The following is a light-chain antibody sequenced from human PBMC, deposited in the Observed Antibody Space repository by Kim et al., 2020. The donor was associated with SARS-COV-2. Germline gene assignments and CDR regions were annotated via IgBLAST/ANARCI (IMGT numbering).Light chain of an antibody. Sequence: DIVLTQSPATLSLSPGERATVSCRASQSVDTYLAWYQQKPGQAPRLLVYDASIRATGTPARFSGSGSATDFTLTISSLEPEDFAVYYCQPRRHWYTFGQGTKLEI. V-gene: IGKV3-11*01. CDR2: DAS. J-gene: IGKJ2*01. CDR3: QPRRHWYT. CDR1: QSVDTY.